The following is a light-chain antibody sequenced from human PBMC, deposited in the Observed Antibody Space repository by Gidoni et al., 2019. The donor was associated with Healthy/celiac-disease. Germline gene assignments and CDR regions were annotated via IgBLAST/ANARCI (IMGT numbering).Light chain of an antibody. CDR1: KLGAKY. V-gene: IGLV3-1*01. J-gene: IGLJ2*01. Sequence: YELTHPQPVYRSPGQTASIPCSGDKLGAKYACWYQQKPGQSPVLVSYQDSKRPSGIPERFAGSNSGNTATLTISGTQAMDEADYYCQAWDSSTAVFGGGTKLTVL. CDR3: QAWDSSTAV. CDR2: QDS.